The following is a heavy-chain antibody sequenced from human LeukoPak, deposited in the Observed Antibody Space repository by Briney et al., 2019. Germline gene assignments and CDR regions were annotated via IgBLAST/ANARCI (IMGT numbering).Heavy chain of an antibody. V-gene: IGHV1-2*02. Sequence: ASVKVSCKASGGTFSTYAINWVRQAPGQGLEWMGWINPNSGGTNYAQKFQGRVTMTRDTSISTAYMELSRLRSDDTAVYYCAREVDYDILTGFIYWGQGTLVTVSS. CDR2: INPNSGGT. CDR1: GGTFSTYA. D-gene: IGHD3-9*01. CDR3: AREVDYDILTGFIY. J-gene: IGHJ4*02.